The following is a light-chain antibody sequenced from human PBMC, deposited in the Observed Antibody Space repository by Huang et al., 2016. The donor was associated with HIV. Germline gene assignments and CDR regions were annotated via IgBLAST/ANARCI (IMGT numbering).Light chain of an antibody. CDR1: QSVSNNY. Sequence: EIVLTQSPGTLSLSPGERATLSCRASQSVSNNYLAWYQQKPGQAPRLLNHGTSRRATGIPDRFSGSGSGTDFTLTISSLGPEDFAVYFCQQYGTSPPTFGQGTKLEIK. V-gene: IGKV3-20*01. CDR2: GTS. CDR3: QQYGTSPPT. J-gene: IGKJ2*01.